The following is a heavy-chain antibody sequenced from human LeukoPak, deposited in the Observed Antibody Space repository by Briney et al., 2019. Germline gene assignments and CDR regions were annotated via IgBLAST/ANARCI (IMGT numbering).Heavy chain of an antibody. CDR1: GFTLDDYA. CDR3: ARVRGVIRPYGMDV. CDR2: ISWNSGSI. V-gene: IGHV3-9*01. Sequence: GGSLRLSCAASGFTLDDYAMHWVRQAPGKGLEWVSGISWNSGSIGYADSVKGRFTISRDNAKNSLYLQMNSLRAEDTALYYCARVRGVIRPYGMDVWGQGTTVTVSS. D-gene: IGHD3-10*01. J-gene: IGHJ6*02.